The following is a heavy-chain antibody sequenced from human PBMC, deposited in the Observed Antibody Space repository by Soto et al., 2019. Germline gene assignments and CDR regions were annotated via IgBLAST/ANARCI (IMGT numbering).Heavy chain of an antibody. J-gene: IGHJ6*03. Sequence: GGSLRLSCAASGFTFSSYSMNWVRQAPGKGQEWVSYISSSSSTIYYADSVKGRFTISRDNAKTSLYLQMNSLRAEDTAVYYCPRDPVGSSPWYYHYYYLYFRGQGTTAPVSS. CDR3: PRDPVGSSPWYYHYYYLYF. CDR1: GFTFSSYS. D-gene: IGHD6-6*01. CDR2: ISSSSSTI. V-gene: IGHV3-48*01.